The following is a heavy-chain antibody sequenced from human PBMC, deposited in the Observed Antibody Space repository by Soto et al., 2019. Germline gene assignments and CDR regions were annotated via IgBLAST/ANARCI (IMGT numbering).Heavy chain of an antibody. D-gene: IGHD6-13*01. CDR1: GGSVSSGSYY. J-gene: IGHJ4*02. V-gene: IGHV4-61*01. Sequence: SETLSLTCTVSGGSVSSGSYYWSWIRQPPGKGLEWIGYIYYSGSTNYNPSLKGRVTISVDTSKNQFSLKLSSVTAADTAVYYCARGRDVAAAGIQVFDYWGQGTLVTVSS. CDR3: ARGRDVAAAGIQVFDY. CDR2: IYYSGST.